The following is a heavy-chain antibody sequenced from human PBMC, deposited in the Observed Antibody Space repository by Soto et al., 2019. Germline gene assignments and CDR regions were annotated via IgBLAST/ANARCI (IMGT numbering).Heavy chain of an antibody. CDR1: GFTFSSYA. CDR3: ARDLGGVGRTQTEPGNYYYYGMDV. V-gene: IGHV3-30-3*01. D-gene: IGHD3-16*01. CDR2: ISYDGSNK. J-gene: IGHJ6*02. Sequence: QVQLVESGGGVVQPGRSLRLSCAASGFTFSSYAMHWVRQAPGKGLEWVAVISYDGSNKYYADSVKGRFTISRDNSKNTLYLQMNSLRAEDTAVYYCARDLGGVGRTQTEPGNYYYYGMDVWGQGTTVTVSS.